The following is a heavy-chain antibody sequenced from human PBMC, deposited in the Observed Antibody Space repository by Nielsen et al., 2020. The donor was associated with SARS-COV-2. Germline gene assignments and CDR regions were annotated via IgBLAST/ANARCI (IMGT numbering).Heavy chain of an antibody. CDR1: GGSISSSSYY. CDR3: ARSGGSSSWYPFYYYYYMDV. D-gene: IGHD6-13*01. J-gene: IGHJ6*03. Sequence: SETLSLTCTVSGGSISSSSYYWGWIRQPPGKGLEWIGSIYYSGSTYYNPSLKSRVTISVDTSKNQFSLKLSSVTAADTAVYYCARSGGSSSWYPFYYYYYMDVWGKGATVTVSS. CDR2: IYYSGST. V-gene: IGHV4-39*07.